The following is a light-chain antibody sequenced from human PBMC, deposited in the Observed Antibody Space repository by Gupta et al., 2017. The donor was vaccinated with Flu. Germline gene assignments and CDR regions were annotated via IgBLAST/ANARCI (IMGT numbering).Light chain of an antibody. CDR1: KLGDEY. J-gene: IGLJ2*01. CDR2: QDN. CDR3: QAWDSSTAV. Sequence: SYELIQPYSVSVSPGQTASIACSGDKLGDEYVSWYQQKPGQSPVVVIYQDNKRPSGIPERFSGFNSGNKATLTISGTQAMDEADYYCQAWDSSTAVFGGGTKLTVL. V-gene: IGLV3-1*01.